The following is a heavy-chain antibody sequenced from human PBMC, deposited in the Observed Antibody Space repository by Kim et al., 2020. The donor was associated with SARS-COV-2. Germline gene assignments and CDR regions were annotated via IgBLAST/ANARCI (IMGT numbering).Heavy chain of an antibody. CDR2: MNPNSGNT. V-gene: IGHV1-8*01. CDR3: ARGSFRQQLTVSYYFDY. J-gene: IGHJ4*02. D-gene: IGHD6-13*01. Sequence: EWMGWMNPNSGNTGYAQKFQGRVTMTRNTSISTAYMELSSLRSEDTAVYYCARGSFRQQLTVSYYFDYWGQGTLVTVSS.